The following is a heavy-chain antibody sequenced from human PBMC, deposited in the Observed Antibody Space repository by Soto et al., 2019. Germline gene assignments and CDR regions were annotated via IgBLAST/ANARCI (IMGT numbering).Heavy chain of an antibody. Sequence: QVQLVQSGAEVKKPGASVKVSCKASGYTFTSYDINWVRQATGQGLEWMGWMNPNSGNTGYAQKSQGXVXXXRNXSIRTAYMELSSLRSEDTAVYYCARERGASRPFDYWGQGTLVTVSS. CDR3: ARERGASRPFDY. V-gene: IGHV1-8*01. CDR2: MNPNSGNT. CDR1: GYTFTSYD. D-gene: IGHD6-13*01. J-gene: IGHJ4*02.